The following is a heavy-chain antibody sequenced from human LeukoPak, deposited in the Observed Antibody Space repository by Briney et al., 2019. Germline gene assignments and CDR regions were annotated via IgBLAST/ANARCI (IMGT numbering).Heavy chain of an antibody. V-gene: IGHV3-74*01. D-gene: IGHD2-15*01. J-gene: IGHJ4*02. CDR3: ACYGIAPPY. Sequence: GGSLRLSCAASGFTFSSYAMHWVRQAPGKGLMWVSHINNDGSSTSYADSVQGRLTISRDNAKNTLYLQMNSLRTEDTAVYYCACYGIAPPYWGQGTLVTVSS. CDR1: GFTFSSYA. CDR2: INNDGSST.